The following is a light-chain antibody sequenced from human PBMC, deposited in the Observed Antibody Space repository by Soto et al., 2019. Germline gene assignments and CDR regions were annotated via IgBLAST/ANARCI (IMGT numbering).Light chain of an antibody. CDR3: SSFTSSTTLVL. CDR2: EVN. J-gene: IGLJ2*01. CDR1: SSDIGGYDY. Sequence: QSALTQPASVSGSPGQSITISCTGSSSDIGGYDYVSWYQQHPGKAPKLIIYEVNKRPSGVSNRFSGSKSGNTASLTISGLQAEDEADYYCSSFTSSTTLVLFGGGTKLTVL. V-gene: IGLV2-14*01.